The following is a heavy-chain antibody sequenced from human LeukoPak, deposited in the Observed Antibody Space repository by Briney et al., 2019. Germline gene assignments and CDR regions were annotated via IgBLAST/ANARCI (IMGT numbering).Heavy chain of an antibody. D-gene: IGHD4-17*01. V-gene: IGHV3-74*01. CDR2: ITGDGSST. CDR3: ARDTGWYFDL. J-gene: IGHJ2*01. CDR1: GFTFSSYW. Sequence: TGGSLRLSCAASGFTFSSYWMHWVRQVPGKGLVWVSRITGDGSSTTYADSVKGRFTISRDNAKNTVFLQMISLRAEDTAVYYCARDTGWYFDLWGRGTLVTVSS.